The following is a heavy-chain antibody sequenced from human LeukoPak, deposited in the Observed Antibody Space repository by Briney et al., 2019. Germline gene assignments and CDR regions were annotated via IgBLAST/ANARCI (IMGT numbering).Heavy chain of an antibody. CDR2: ISTSGNT. CDR1: GGSISSGTYY. J-gene: IGHJ4*02. D-gene: IGHD3-3*01. Sequence: SQTLSLTCTVSGGSISSGTYYWSWIRQPAGKGLEWIGRISTSGNTNYSPSLKSRVTMSVDTSKNQFFLNLRSVTAADTAVYYCARDSRYYDFWSGYLDYWGQGALVTVSS. V-gene: IGHV4-61*02. CDR3: ARDSRYYDFWSGYLDY.